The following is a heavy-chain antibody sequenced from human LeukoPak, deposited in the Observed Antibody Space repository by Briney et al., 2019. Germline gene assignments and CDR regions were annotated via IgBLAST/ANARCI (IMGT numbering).Heavy chain of an antibody. CDR1: GGSISSYY. CDR3: ARAASSWSFDY. J-gene: IGHJ4*02. CDR2: IYNSGST. Sequence: SETLSLTCTVSGGSISSYYWSWIRQPPGKGLEWIGYIYNSGSTNYNPSLKSRVTISVDTSKNQYSLKMSSVTAADTAVYYCARAASSWSFDYWGQGTLVTVSS. D-gene: IGHD6-13*01. V-gene: IGHV4-59*01.